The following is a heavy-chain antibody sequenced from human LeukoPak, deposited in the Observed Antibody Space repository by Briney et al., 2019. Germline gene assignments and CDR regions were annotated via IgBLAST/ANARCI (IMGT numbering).Heavy chain of an antibody. V-gene: IGHV3-49*04. CDR2: IRSKAYGGTT. D-gene: IGHD3-3*01. CDR1: GFTLGDYA. Sequence: PGRSLRLSCTASGFTLGDYAMSWVRQAPGEGLEWVGFIRSKAYGGTTAYAASVKGRFTISRDDSKSIAYLQITSLKTEDTAVYYCTRDRDYYDFWSGFHGHYYDGMDVCGEGATGSVSS. CDR3: TRDRDYYDFWSGFHGHYYDGMDV. J-gene: IGHJ6*02.